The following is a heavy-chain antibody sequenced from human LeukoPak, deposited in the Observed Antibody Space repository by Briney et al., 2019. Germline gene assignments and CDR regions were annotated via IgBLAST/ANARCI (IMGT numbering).Heavy chain of an antibody. J-gene: IGHJ4*02. Sequence: ASVKVSSKASGGTFSSYAINWVRQAPGQGLEWMGGIIPIFGTANYAQKFQDRVTITADESTSTAYMELSSLRSEDTAIYYCASRLYCSNTRCRNFPFAYWGQGTLVTVSS. V-gene: IGHV1-69*01. D-gene: IGHD2-2*01. CDR2: IIPIFGTA. CDR3: ASRLYCSNTRCRNFPFAY. CDR1: GGTFSSYA.